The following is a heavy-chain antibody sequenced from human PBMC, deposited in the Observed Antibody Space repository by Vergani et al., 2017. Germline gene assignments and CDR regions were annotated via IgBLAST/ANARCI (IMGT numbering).Heavy chain of an antibody. CDR3: ARHASSIWCEGKCDYYYYGMDV. V-gene: IGHV5-51*01. Sequence: EVQLVQSGAEVKKPGESLRISCKGSGYSFTSYWIGWVRQMPGKGLEWMGIIYPGDSDTRYSPSFQGQVTISADKSISTAYLQWSSLKASDTAMYYCARHASSIWCEGKCDYYYYGMDVWGQGTTVTVSS. J-gene: IGHJ6*02. CDR2: IYPGDSDT. D-gene: IGHD6-13*01. CDR1: GYSFTSYW.